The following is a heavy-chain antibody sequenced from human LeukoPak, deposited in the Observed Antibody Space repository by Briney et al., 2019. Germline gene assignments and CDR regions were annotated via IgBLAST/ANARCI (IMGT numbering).Heavy chain of an antibody. J-gene: IGHJ6*03. Sequence: SETLSLTCAVYGGSFSGYYWSWIRQPPGKGLEWIGEINHSGSTNYNPSLKSRVTISVDTSKNQFSLKLSSVTAADTAVYYCARGGRSSSWYLHYYYYMDVWGKGTTVTVSS. CDR3: ARGGRSSSWYLHYYYYMDV. V-gene: IGHV4-34*01. D-gene: IGHD6-13*01. CDR1: GGSFSGYY. CDR2: INHSGST.